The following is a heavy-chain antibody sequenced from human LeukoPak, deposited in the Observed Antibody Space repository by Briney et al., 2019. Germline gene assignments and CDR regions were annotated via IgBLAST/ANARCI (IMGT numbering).Heavy chain of an antibody. J-gene: IGHJ4*02. V-gene: IGHV3-53*01. Sequence: GGSLRLSRAASGFTISNNYMSWVRQAPGKGLEWVSVIFSGGDTYYADSVKGRFTISRDNSKNTLYLQMNSLRAEDTAVYYCARGSSRTSSGCWGQGTLVTVSS. CDR3: ARGSSRTSSGC. CDR1: GFTISNNY. CDR2: IFSGGDT. D-gene: IGHD6-6*01.